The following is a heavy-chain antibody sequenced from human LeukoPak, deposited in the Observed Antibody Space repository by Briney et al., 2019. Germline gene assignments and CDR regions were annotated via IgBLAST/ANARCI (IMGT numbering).Heavy chain of an antibody. CDR1: GGSISSGSYY. CDR2: IYTGGST. V-gene: IGHV4-61*02. D-gene: IGHD2-2*02. CDR3: ARDCSSTSCYKDMGY. J-gene: IGHJ4*02. Sequence: SQTLSLTCTVSGGSISSGSYYWSWIRQPAGKGLEWIGRIYTGGSTNYNPSLKSRVTISVDTSKNQFSLKLSSVTAADTAVYYCARDCSSTSCYKDMGYWGQGTLATVSS.